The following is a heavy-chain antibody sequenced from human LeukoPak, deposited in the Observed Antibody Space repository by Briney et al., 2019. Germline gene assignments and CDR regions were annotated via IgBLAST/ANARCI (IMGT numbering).Heavy chain of an antibody. J-gene: IGHJ4*02. Sequence: SGTLSLTCAVSGGSISSSNWWSWVRQPPGKGLEWIGEIYHSGSTNYNPSLKSRVTISVDKSKNQYSLKLSSVTAADTAAYYCARRKVEMATIRNRGHFDYWGQGTLVTVSS. D-gene: IGHD5-24*01. CDR2: IYHSGST. CDR3: ARRKVEMATIRNRGHFDY. CDR1: GGSISSSNW. V-gene: IGHV4-4*02.